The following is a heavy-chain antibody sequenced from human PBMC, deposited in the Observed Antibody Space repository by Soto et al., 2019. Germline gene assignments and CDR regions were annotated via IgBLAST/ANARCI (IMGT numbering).Heavy chain of an antibody. CDR3: AITNRLAATGKVLDS. J-gene: IGHJ4*02. CDR2: IYYSGST. CDR1: GGSLSSYY. Sequence: PSETLSLPCTVSGGSLSSYYWSWFRQPPGKGLEWIGYIYYSGSTNYNPSLRSRVTISVDTSKRQFSLKLSSVTAADTAVYYCAITNRLAATGKVLDSWGQGTLVTVSS. V-gene: IGHV4-59*01. D-gene: IGHD6-13*01.